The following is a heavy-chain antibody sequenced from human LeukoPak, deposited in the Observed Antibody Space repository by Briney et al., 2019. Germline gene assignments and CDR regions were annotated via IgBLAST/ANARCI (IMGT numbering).Heavy chain of an antibody. J-gene: IGHJ3*02. D-gene: IGHD1-20*01. CDR3: ARDITGTDDAFDI. CDR1: GFTFSSFG. CDR2: IWYDGSNK. Sequence: GRSLRLSCAASGFTFSSFGMHWVRQAPGKGLEWVAVIWYDGSNKYYADSVKGRFTISRDNSKNTLYLQMNSLRAEDTAVYYCARDITGTDDAFDIWGQGTMVAVSS. V-gene: IGHV3-33*01.